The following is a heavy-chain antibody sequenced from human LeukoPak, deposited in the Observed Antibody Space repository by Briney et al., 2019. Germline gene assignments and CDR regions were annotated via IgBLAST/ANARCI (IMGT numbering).Heavy chain of an antibody. D-gene: IGHD3-16*01. CDR3: ARYDHLYNWFDP. Sequence: ASVKVSCKASGYTFTSYGISWVRQAPGQGLEWMGWISAYNGNTNYAQKFQGRVTTTTDESTSTAYMELSSLRSEDTAVYYCARYDHLYNWFDPWGQGTLVTVSS. CDR2: ISAYNGNT. V-gene: IGHV1-18*01. J-gene: IGHJ5*02. CDR1: GYTFTSYG.